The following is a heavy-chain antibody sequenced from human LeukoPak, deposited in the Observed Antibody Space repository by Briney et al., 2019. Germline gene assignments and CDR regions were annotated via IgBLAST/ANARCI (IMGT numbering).Heavy chain of an antibody. V-gene: IGHV1-24*01. CDR2: FDPEDGET. CDR1: GYTLTELS. CDR3: ATAATIAVAGIWVGVWFDP. Sequence: ASVKVSRKVSGYTLTELSMHWVRQAPGKGLEWMGGFDPEDGETIYAQKFQGRVTMTEDTSTDTAYMELSSLRSEDTAVYYCATAATIAVAGIWVGVWFDPWGQGTLVTVSS. J-gene: IGHJ5*02. D-gene: IGHD6-19*01.